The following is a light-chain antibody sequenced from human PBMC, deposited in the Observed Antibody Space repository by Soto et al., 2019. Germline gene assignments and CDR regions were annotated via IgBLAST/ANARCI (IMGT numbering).Light chain of an antibody. Sequence: EIVLTQSPDTLSLSPGERATLSCRASQSFNSIYLAWYQQKPGQAPRLLIYGASSRATGIPDRFSGSGSGTDFTLTISRLEPEDFAVNYCHQYDSWTFGQGTKVDIK. V-gene: IGKV3-20*01. CDR1: QSFNSIY. J-gene: IGKJ1*01. CDR2: GAS. CDR3: HQYDSWT.